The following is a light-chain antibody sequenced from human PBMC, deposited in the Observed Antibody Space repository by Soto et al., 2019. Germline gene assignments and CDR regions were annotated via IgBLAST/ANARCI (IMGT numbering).Light chain of an antibody. Sequence: DIVMTQSPATLSVSPGGRATLSCRASQSINATLAWYQQKPGQAPRLLISGATARAPGFPARFSGSGSGTEFTLTISSLQSEDFAVYFCQQYNIWPYTFGQGTKVDIK. CDR2: GAT. CDR1: QSINAT. CDR3: QQYNIWPYT. V-gene: IGKV3-15*01. J-gene: IGKJ2*01.